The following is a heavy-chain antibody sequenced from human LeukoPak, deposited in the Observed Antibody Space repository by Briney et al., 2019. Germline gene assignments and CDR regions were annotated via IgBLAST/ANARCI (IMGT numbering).Heavy chain of an antibody. Sequence: GGSLRLSCAASGFTFSSYSMNWVRQAPGKGLEWVSYISSISSTIYYADSVKGRFTISRDNAKNSLYLQMNSLRAEDTAVYYCARDGDPYYDFWSGYYDYYYMDVWGKGTTVTVSS. CDR2: ISSISSTI. J-gene: IGHJ6*03. D-gene: IGHD3-3*01. CDR1: GFTFSSYS. V-gene: IGHV3-48*01. CDR3: ARDGDPYYDFWSGYYDYYYMDV.